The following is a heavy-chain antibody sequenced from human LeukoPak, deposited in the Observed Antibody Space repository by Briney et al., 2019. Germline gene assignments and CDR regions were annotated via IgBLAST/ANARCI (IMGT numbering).Heavy chain of an antibody. V-gene: IGHV4-39*01. CDR3: ARCWAYCSSTSCYPPKNAFDI. D-gene: IGHD2-2*01. Sequence: SETLSLTCTVSGGSISSSSYYWGWIRQPPGKGLEWIGSIYYSGSTYYNPSLKSRVTISVDTSKNQFSLKLSSVTAADTAVHYCARCWAYCSSTSCYPPKNAFDIWGQGTMVTVSS. CDR2: IYYSGST. CDR1: GGSISSSSYY. J-gene: IGHJ3*02.